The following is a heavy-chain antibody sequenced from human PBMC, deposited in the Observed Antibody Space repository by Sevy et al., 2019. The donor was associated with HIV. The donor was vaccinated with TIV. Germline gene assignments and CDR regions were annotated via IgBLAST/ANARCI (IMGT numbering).Heavy chain of an antibody. V-gene: IGHV5-51*01. CDR1: GYSFTSYW. D-gene: IGHD2-2*01. CDR3: ARHVLDCSSTSCYGAGAYYYYGMDV. J-gene: IGHJ6*02. CDR2: IYPGDSDT. Sequence: GESLKISCKGSGYSFTSYWIGWVRQMPGKGLEWMGIIYPGDSDTRYSPSFQGQVTLSADKSISTAYLQWSGLKASDTAMYYCARHVLDCSSTSCYGAGAYYYYGMDVWGQGTTVTVSS.